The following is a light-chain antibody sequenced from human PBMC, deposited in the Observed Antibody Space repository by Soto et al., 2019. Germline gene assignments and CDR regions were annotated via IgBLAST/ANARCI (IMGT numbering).Light chain of an antibody. CDR3: QQYGDAPFT. J-gene: IGKJ3*01. V-gene: IGKV3-20*01. CDR1: QSVSRSL. Sequence: EIVLTQSPCTLSVSAGERATLSCRASQSVSRSLLSWYQQKPGQAPRPLISAASSMATGIPDRFSGSGSGTDFTLTISRLEREDFAVYYCQQYGDAPFTFGPGTKVEIK. CDR2: AAS.